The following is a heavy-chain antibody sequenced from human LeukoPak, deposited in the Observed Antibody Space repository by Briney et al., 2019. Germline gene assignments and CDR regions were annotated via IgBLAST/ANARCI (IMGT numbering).Heavy chain of an antibody. V-gene: IGHV4-4*07. J-gene: IGHJ4*02. CDR3: ARATTMVRGVSVYYFDY. Sequence: SETLSLTCTVSGGSISSDYWSWIRQPLGKRLEWIGRIYTSGSTNYNPSLRSRVTISLDTSKNQFSLKLSSVTAADTAVYYCARATTMVRGVSVYYFDYWGQGILDTVSS. CDR2: IYTSGST. CDR1: GGSISSDY. D-gene: IGHD3-10*01.